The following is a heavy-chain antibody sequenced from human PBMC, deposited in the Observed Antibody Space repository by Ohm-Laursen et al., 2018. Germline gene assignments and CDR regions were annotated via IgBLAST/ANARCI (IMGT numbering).Heavy chain of an antibody. J-gene: IGHJ5*02. CDR2: IYHSGST. CDR1: GYSISSGYF. CDR3: ARGLWWFDP. Sequence: PSETLSLTWAVSGYSISSGYFWGWIRQPPGKWLEWIGTIYHSGSTYYNPSLKSRVTISVDTSKNQFSLKLSSVTAADTALYYCARGLWWFDPWGQGTLVTVSS. V-gene: IGHV4-38-2*01.